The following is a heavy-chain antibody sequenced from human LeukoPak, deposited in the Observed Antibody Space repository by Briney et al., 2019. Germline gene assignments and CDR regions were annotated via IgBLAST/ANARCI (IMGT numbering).Heavy chain of an antibody. CDR2: IYYSGST. Sequence: SETLSLTCTVSGGSISSSSYYWGWIRQPPGKGLEWIGSIYYSGSTYYNPSLKSRVTISVDTSKNQFSLKLSSVTAADTAVYYCARRVLWAVFDYWGQGTLVTASS. J-gene: IGHJ4*02. D-gene: IGHD7-27*01. V-gene: IGHV4-39*01. CDR1: GGSISSSSYY. CDR3: ARRVLWAVFDY.